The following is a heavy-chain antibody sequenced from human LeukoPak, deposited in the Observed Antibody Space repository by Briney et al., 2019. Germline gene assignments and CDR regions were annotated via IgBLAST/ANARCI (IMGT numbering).Heavy chain of an antibody. CDR2: IYTSGST. CDR3: ASSLYYYDSRDAFDI. J-gene: IGHJ3*02. Sequence: TLSLTCTVSGGSISSGSYYWSWIRQPAGEGLEWIGRIYTSGSTNYNPSLKSRVTISVDTSKNQFSLKLSSVTAADTAVYYCASSLYYYDSRDAFDIWGQGTMVTVSS. V-gene: IGHV4-61*02. D-gene: IGHD3-22*01. CDR1: GGSISSGSYY.